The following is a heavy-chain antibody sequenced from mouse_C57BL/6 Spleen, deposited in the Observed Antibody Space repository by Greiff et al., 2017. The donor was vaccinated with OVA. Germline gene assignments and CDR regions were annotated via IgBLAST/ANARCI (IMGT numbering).Heavy chain of an antibody. J-gene: IGHJ2*01. CDR2: IYPGDGDT. CDR3: ARDWDDYFDY. CDR1: GYAFSSSW. D-gene: IGHD4-1*01. Sequence: VQLKESGPELVKPGASVKISCKASGYAFSSSWMNWVKQRPGKGLEWIGRIYPGDGDTNYNGKFKGKATLTADKSSSTAYMQLSSLTSEDSAVYFCARDWDDYFDYWGQGTTLTVSS. V-gene: IGHV1-82*01.